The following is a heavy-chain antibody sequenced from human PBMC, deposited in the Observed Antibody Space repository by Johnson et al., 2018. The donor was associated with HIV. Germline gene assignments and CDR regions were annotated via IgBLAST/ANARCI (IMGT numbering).Heavy chain of an antibody. D-gene: IGHD1-26*01. CDR3: AKREVGAIDI. Sequence: QVQLVESGGGVVQPGRSLRLSCVASGFTFSPYAMHWVRPAPGKGLEWVTIISYDGSQTYYSDSVKGRFTISRDNSKNTLYLQMNSLRAEDTAVYYCAKREVGAIDIWGQGTMVTVSS. CDR1: GFTFSPYA. J-gene: IGHJ3*02. V-gene: IGHV3-30*04. CDR2: ISYDGSQT.